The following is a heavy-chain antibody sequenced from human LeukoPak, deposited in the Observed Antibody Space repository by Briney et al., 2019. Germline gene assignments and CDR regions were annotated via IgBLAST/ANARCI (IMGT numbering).Heavy chain of an antibody. CDR1: GYSSTSYW. V-gene: IGHV5-51*01. CDR2: IYLSDSDA. CDR3: ARSGGSGWDEGFDY. Sequence: PGASLKISCKGSGYSSTSYWIAWVRQMPGKGLEWMGIIYLSDSDARYSPSFQGQVTMSADKSISTAYLQWSNLKASDTAIYYCARSGGSGWDEGFDYWGQGTLVTVSS. D-gene: IGHD6-19*01. J-gene: IGHJ4*02.